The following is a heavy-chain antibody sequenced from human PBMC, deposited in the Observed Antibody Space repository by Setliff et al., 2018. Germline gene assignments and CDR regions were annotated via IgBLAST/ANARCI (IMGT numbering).Heavy chain of an antibody. CDR3: ARGPTIVDWFFDL. J-gene: IGHJ2*01. D-gene: IGHD3-22*01. V-gene: IGHV4-59*01. Sequence: PSETLSLTCTVSGGSISDYYWSWIRQAPGKGLEWIGYIYYGGSTNYNPSLNSRVAISVDTSENQVSLTLTSVTAADTAVYYCARGPTIVDWFFDLWGRGTLVTVSS. CDR2: IYYGGST. CDR1: GGSISDYY.